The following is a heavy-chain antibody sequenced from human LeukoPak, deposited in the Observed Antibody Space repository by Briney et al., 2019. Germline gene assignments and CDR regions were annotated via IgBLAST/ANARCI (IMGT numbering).Heavy chain of an antibody. J-gene: IGHJ4*02. V-gene: IGHV1-18*01. CDR1: GYTFTSYG. CDR2: ISAYNGNT. Sequence: GASVKVSCKASGYTFTSYGISWVRQAPGQGLEWMGWISAYNGNTNYAQKLQGRVTMTTDTSTSTAYMELRNLRSDDTAVYYCARAEDSSSWYRGGHYYFDYWGQGTLVTVSS. CDR3: ARAEDSSSWYRGGHYYFDY. D-gene: IGHD6-13*01.